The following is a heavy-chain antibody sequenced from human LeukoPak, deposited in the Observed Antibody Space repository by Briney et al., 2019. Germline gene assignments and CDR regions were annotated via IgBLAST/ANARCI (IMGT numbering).Heavy chain of an antibody. CDR2: INHSGST. D-gene: IGHD3-10*01. V-gene: IGHV4-34*01. CDR3: ARVWSAGLPDY. J-gene: IGHJ4*02. Sequence: PSETLSLTCAVYGGSFSGYYWSWIRQPPGKGLEWIGEINHSGSTNYNPSLKSRVTISVETSKNQFSLKLSSVTAADTAVYYCARVWSAGLPDYWGQGTLVTVSS. CDR1: GGSFSGYY.